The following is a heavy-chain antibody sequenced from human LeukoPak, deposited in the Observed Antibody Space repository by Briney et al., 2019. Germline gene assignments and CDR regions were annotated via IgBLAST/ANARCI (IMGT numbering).Heavy chain of an antibody. CDR1: GFTFSGSA. CDR2: IRSKANSYAT. Sequence: PGGSLRLSCAASGFTFSGSAMHWVRQASGQGLEWVGHIRSKANSYATAYAASVKGRFTISRDDSKNTAYLQMNSLKTEDTAVYYCTRPSSDSSLQYFQHWGQGTLVTVSS. J-gene: IGHJ1*01. V-gene: IGHV3-73*01. D-gene: IGHD3-22*01. CDR3: TRPSSDSSLQYFQH.